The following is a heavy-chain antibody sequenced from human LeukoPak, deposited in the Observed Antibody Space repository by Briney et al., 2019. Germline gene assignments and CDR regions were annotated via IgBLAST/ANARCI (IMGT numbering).Heavy chain of an antibody. CDR1: GYTFTSYD. CDR3: ARGIAAAGEFDY. CDR2: MNPNSGNT. D-gene: IGHD6-13*01. Sequence: ASVKVSCKASGYTFTSYDINWVLQATGQGLEWMGWMNPNSGNTGYAQKFQGRVTMTRNTSISTAYMELSSLRSEDTAVYYCARGIAAAGEFDYWGQGTLVTVSS. J-gene: IGHJ4*02. V-gene: IGHV1-8*01.